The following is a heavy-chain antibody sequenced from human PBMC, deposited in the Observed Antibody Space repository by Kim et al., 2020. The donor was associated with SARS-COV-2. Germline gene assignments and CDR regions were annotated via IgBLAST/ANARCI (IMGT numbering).Heavy chain of an antibody. Sequence: SETLSLTCSVSGASVGSSNYYWGWVRQSPGKGLEWIGSIYYSGRTSYDPSLASRVTISLDTSNNQFYQRLKSVTAADTAVYFCARVIEWGSFYCDHWGRG. V-gene: IGHV4-39*01. CDR2: IYYSGRT. D-gene: IGHD1-26*01. CDR1: GASVGSSNYY. CDR3: ARVIEWGSFYCDH. J-gene: IGHJ4*02.